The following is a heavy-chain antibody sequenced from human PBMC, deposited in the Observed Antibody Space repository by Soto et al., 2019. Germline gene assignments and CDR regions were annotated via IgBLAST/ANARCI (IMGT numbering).Heavy chain of an antibody. CDR2: TYYRSKWYN. V-gene: IGHV6-1*01. D-gene: IGHD3-10*01. J-gene: IGHJ6*03. Sequence: PSQTLSLTCAISGDSVSSNSAAWNWIRQSPSRGLEWLGRTYYRSKWYNDYAVSVKSRITINPDTSKNQFSLQLNSVTPEDTAVYYCARGGSGSVYYYYYYMDVWGKRDHGHRLL. CDR3: ARGGSGSVYYYYYYMDV. CDR1: GDSVSSNSAA.